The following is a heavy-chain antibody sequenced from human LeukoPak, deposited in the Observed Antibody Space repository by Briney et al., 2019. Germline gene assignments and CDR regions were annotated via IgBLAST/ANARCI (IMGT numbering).Heavy chain of an antibody. CDR1: GGSFSGYY. J-gene: IGHJ4*02. D-gene: IGHD6-19*01. CDR3: ARVEYSSGWYFSGGDY. CDR2: INHSGST. Sequence: SETLSLTCAVYGGSFSGYYWSWIRQPPGKGLEWIGEINHSGSTNYNPSLKSRVTISVDTSKNQFSLKLSSVTAADTAVYYCARVEYSSGWYFSGGDYWGQGALVTVSS. V-gene: IGHV4-34*01.